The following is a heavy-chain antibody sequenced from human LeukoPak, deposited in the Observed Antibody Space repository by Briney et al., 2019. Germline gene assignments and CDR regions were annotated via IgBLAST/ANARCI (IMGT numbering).Heavy chain of an antibody. CDR1: GFTFRGYG. CDR3: ARLVGDVTTWDC. V-gene: IGHV3-7*03. D-gene: IGHD1-26*01. J-gene: IGHJ4*02. CDR2: IKQDESEK. Sequence: GGSLRLSCAASGFTFRGYGMNWVRQAPGKGLEWVASIKQDESEKYYVDSVKGRFTTSRDNAKSSLYLQMNALRGEDTAVYYCARLVGDVTTWDCWGQGTLATVSS.